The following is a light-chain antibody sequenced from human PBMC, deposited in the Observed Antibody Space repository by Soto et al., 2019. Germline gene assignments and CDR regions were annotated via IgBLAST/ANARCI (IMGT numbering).Light chain of an antibody. J-gene: IGKJ4*01. CDR1: QSGSNK. V-gene: IGKV3-15*01. Sequence: EIVMTQSPATLSMTPGETVTLSCRASQSGSNKLVWYQQKPGQAPRLLIYDASTRATGIPARFSGSGSGTEFSLLISSLQSEDFAVYYCQQHYEWVTFGGGTKVEI. CDR3: QQHYEWVT. CDR2: DAS.